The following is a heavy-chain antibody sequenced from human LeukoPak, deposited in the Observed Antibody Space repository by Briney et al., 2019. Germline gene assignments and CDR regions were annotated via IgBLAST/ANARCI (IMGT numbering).Heavy chain of an antibody. Sequence: SQTLSLTCTVSGGSISSGSYCWSWIRQPAGKGLEWIGRIYTSGSTNYNPSLKSRVTISVDTSKNQFSLKLSSVTAADTAVYYYAREGPWASDAFDIWGQGTMVTVSS. CDR1: GGSISSGSYC. CDR3: AREGPWASDAFDI. CDR2: IYTSGST. V-gene: IGHV4-61*02. J-gene: IGHJ3*02.